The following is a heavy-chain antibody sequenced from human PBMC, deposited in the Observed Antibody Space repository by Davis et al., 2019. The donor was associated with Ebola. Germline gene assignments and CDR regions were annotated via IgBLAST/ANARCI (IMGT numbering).Heavy chain of an antibody. CDR3: ARGLRFFPRYGMDV. Sequence: AASVKVSCKASGYTFTSYYMHWVRQAPGQGLEWMGIINPSGGSTSYAQKFQGRVTMTRDTSISTAYMELSRLRSDDTAVYYCARGLRFFPRYGMDVWGQGTTVTVSS. V-gene: IGHV1-46*01. CDR1: GYTFTSYY. CDR2: INPSGGST. J-gene: IGHJ6*02. D-gene: IGHD3-3*01.